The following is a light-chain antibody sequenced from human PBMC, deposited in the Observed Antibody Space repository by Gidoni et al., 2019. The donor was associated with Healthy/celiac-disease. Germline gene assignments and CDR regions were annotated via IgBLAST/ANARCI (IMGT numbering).Light chain of an antibody. CDR1: SLRSYY. CDR2: GKN. J-gene: IGLJ2*01. V-gene: IGLV3-19*01. Sequence: SELTQDPAVSVALGQTVRITCQGDSLRSYYASWYQQKPGQAPVLVIYGKNNRPSGIPDRFSGSSSGNTASLTITGAQAEDEADYYCNSRDSSGNHLVFGGGTKLTVL. CDR3: NSRDSSGNHLV.